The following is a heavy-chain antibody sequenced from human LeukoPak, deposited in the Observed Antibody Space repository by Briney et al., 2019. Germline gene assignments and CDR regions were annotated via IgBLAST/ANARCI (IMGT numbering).Heavy chain of an antibody. CDR2: FDPEDDET. CDR3: ASEFLGYYDSSGYGGAFDI. J-gene: IGHJ3*02. D-gene: IGHD3-22*01. V-gene: IGHV1-24*01. Sequence: GASVKVSCKVSGYTLTELSMHWVRQAPGKGLEWMGGFDPEDDETVYARKLQGRVTMTTDTSTSTAYMELSRLRSDDTAVYYCASEFLGYYDSSGYGGAFDIWGQGTMVTVSS. CDR1: GYTLTELS.